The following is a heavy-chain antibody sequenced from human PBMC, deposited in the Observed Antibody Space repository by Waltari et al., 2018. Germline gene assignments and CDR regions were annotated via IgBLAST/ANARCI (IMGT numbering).Heavy chain of an antibody. Sequence: QVQLVQSGAEVKKPGSSVKVSCKASGGTFSSYTISWVRQAPGQGLEWMGRIIPILGIANYAQKFQGRVTSTADKSTSTAYMELSSLRSEDTAVYYCARDAYSSGWFDWGQGTLVTVSS. CDR2: IIPILGIA. V-gene: IGHV1-69*08. D-gene: IGHD6-19*01. J-gene: IGHJ4*02. CDR1: GGTFSSYT. CDR3: ARDAYSSGWFD.